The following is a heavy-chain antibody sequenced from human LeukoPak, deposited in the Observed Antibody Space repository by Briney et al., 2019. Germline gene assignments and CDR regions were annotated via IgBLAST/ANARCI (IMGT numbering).Heavy chain of an antibody. CDR3: ARGPLYDSGWYLDY. J-gene: IGHJ4*02. CDR2: ISAYNGNT. D-gene: IGHD6-19*01. CDR1: GYTFTSYG. Sequence: ASVKVSCKASGYTFTSYGISWVRQAPGQGLEWMGCISAYNGNTNNAQKLQGRVTMTTDTSTSTAYMELRSLRSDDTAVYYCARGPLYDSGWYLDYWGQGTLVTVSS. V-gene: IGHV1-18*01.